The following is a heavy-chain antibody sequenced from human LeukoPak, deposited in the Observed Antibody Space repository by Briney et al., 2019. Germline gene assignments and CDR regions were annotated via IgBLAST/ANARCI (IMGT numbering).Heavy chain of an antibody. Sequence: GGSLRLSGAASRFSFRGYTMHWVRQVPGNSLEWVSLISWNGVSTYYGDSVKGQFTISRDHTKNPLFLQMNRLRSQDNSLYYCAVSDGEHQLALWGQGTLVTVSS. CDR2: ISWNGVST. V-gene: IGHV3-43*01. CDR1: RFSFRGYT. CDR3: AVSDGEHQLAL. D-gene: IGHD6-13*01. J-gene: IGHJ4*02.